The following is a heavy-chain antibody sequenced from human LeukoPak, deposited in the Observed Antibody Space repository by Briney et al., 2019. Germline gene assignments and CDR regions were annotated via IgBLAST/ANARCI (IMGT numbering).Heavy chain of an antibody. CDR2: IYSGGST. Sequence: GGSLRLSCAASGFTVSSNYMSWVRRAPGKGLEWVSAIYSGGSTYYADSVKGRFTISRDNSKDTLYLQMNSLRAEDTAVYYCARDGPGNYDSSSFDYWGQGALVTVSS. V-gene: IGHV3-53*01. J-gene: IGHJ4*02. CDR1: GFTVSSNY. D-gene: IGHD3-22*01. CDR3: ARDGPGNYDSSSFDY.